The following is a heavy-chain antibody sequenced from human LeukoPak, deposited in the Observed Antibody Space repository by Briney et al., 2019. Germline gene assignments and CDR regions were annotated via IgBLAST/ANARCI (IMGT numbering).Heavy chain of an antibody. D-gene: IGHD5-12*01. CDR2: IIPILGIA. V-gene: IGHV1-69*04. CDR1: GGTLSSYT. J-gene: IGHJ4*02. Sequence: SVKVSCKASGGTLSSYTISWVRQAPGQGLEWMGRIIPILGIANYAQKFQGRVTITADKSTNTAYMELSSLRSEDTAMYYCAREGYSGAPDYWGQGTLVTVSS. CDR3: AREGYSGAPDY.